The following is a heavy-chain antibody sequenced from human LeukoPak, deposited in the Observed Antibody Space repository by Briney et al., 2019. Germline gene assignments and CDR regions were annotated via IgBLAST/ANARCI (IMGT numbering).Heavy chain of an antibody. J-gene: IGHJ6*02. CDR1: GYTFTSYG. D-gene: IGHD3-22*01. Sequence: ASVKVSCKASGYTFTSYGISWVRQAPGQGLEWMGWISAYNGNTNYAQKLQGRVTMTTDTSTSTAYMELRSLRSDDTAVYYCARDLYYDSSGYYWPYYGMDVWGQGTTVTVSS. CDR3: ARDLYYDSSGYYWPYYGMDV. CDR2: ISAYNGNT. V-gene: IGHV1-18*01.